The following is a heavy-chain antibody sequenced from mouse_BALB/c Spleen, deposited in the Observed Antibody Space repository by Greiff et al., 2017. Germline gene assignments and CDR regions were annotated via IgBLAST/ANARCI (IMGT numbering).Heavy chain of an antibody. Sequence: EVKLMESGPGLVKPSQSLSLTCSVTGYSITSGYYWNWIRQFPGNKLEWMGYISYDGSNNYNPSLKNRISITRDTSKNQFFLKLNSVTTEDTATYYCAREYGNYAFDYWGQGTTLTVSS. J-gene: IGHJ2*01. CDR2: ISYDGSN. CDR1: GYSITSGYY. V-gene: IGHV3-6*02. D-gene: IGHD2-1*01. CDR3: AREYGNYAFDY.